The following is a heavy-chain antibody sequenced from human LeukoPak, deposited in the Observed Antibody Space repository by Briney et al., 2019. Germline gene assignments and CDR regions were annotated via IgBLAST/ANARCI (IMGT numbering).Heavy chain of an antibody. CDR3: ASELETYYYDSSGRSFDY. CDR2: ISSSSSYI. CDR1: GFTFSSYS. J-gene: IGHJ4*02. D-gene: IGHD3-22*01. V-gene: IGHV3-21*01. Sequence: SGGSLRLSCAASGFTFSSYSMNWVRQAPGKGLEWVSSISSSSSYIYYADSVKGRFTISRDNAKNSLHLQMNSLRAEDTAVYYCASELETYYYDSSGRSFDYWGQGTLVTVSS.